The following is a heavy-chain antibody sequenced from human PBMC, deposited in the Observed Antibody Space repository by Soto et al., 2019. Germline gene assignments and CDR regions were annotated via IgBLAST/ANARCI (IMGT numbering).Heavy chain of an antibody. V-gene: IGHV3-23*01. CDR2: VDGSGYDT. CDR1: GFTFSSHA. D-gene: IGHD2-8*01. J-gene: IGHJ4*02. CDR3: PREIFAAAYAATSAFAL. Sequence: GGSLRLSCAASGFTFSSHAMGWLRQAPGTGPEWVAFVDGSGYDTSYAESVKGRFTVSRDNSDNSLYLHMDSLRAEDTGRYFCPREIFAAAYAATSAFALWGQGALVTVSS.